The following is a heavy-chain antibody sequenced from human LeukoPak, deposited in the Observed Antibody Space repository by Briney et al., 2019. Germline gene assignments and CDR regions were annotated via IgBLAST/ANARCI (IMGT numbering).Heavy chain of an antibody. V-gene: IGHV1-2*02. CDR2: INPNSGGT. J-gene: IGHJ6*03. CDR1: GYTFTGYY. D-gene: IGHD1-26*01. Sequence: ASVKVSCKASGYTFTGYYMHWVRQAPGQGLEWMGWINPNSGGTNYAQKFQGRVTMTRGTSISTAYMELSRLRSDDTAVYYCARARWELPYYYYMDVWGKGTTVTVSS. CDR3: ARARWELPYYYYMDV.